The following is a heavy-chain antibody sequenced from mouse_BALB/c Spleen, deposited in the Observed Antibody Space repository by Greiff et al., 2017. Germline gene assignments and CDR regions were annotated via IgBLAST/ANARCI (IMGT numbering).Heavy chain of an antibody. V-gene: IGHV5-6*01. Sequence: EVKLVESGGDLVKPGGSLKLSCAASGFTFSSYGMSWVRQTPDKRLEWVATISSGGSYTYYPDSVKGRFTISRDNAKNTLYLQMSSLKSEDTAMYYCARHPPSYYGNGYWYIDVWGAGTTVTVSA. CDR3: ARHPPSYYGNGYWYIDV. CDR1: GFTFSSYG. D-gene: IGHD2-10*01. CDR2: ISSGGSYT. J-gene: IGHJ1*01.